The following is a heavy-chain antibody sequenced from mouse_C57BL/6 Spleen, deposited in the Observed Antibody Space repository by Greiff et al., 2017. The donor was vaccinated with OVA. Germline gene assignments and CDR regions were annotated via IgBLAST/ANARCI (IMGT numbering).Heavy chain of an antibody. Sequence: EVKLVESGGGLVQPGGSMKLSCVASGFTFSNYWMNWVRQSPEKGLEWVAQIRLKSDNYATHYAESVKGRFTISRDDSKSSVYLQINNLRAEDTGIYYCTSYYGSDWYFDVWGTGTTVTVSS. J-gene: IGHJ1*03. V-gene: IGHV6-3*01. D-gene: IGHD1-1*01. CDR3: TSYYGSDWYFDV. CDR2: IRLKSDNYAT. CDR1: GFTFSNYW.